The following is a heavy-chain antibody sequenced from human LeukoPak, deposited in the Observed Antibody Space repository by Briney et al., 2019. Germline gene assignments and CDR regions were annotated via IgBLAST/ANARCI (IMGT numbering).Heavy chain of an antibody. V-gene: IGHV3-11*04. CDR1: GFTFRDYY. CDR2: ISSSVTTV. J-gene: IGHJ4*02. CDR3: ARDKRKGIVGSTKSYFDY. D-gene: IGHD1-26*01. Sequence: GGSLRLSCAASGFTFRDYYMAWIRQAPGKGLEWVSHISSSVTTVYYADSVRGRFTLSRDNAKNSVSLQMNSLRAEDTAVYYCARDKRKGIVGSTKSYFDYWGQGTLVTVSS.